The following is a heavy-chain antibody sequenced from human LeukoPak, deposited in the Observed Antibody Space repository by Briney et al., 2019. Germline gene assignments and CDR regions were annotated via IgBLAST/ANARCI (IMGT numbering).Heavy chain of an antibody. V-gene: IGHV3-23*01. Sequence: GGSLRLSCAASGSTFSSYAMYWVRQAPGEGLEWVSGNFGSGGSTHYADSVKGRFTISRDNSKDTVYLQMNSLRAEDTAVYYCAKTTTGYSSGRFPGWPVDYWGQGTLVTVSS. J-gene: IGHJ4*02. CDR1: GSTFSSYA. D-gene: IGHD6-19*01. CDR2: NFGSGGST. CDR3: AKTTTGYSSGRFPGWPVDY.